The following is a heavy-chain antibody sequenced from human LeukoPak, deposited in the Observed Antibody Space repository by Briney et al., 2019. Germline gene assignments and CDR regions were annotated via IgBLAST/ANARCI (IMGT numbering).Heavy chain of an antibody. D-gene: IGHD5-24*01. CDR3: ARDLGWQQYDY. Sequence: KAGGSLRLSCAASGFTFGSFSMTWVRQAPGKGLEWVSTISSSGSGTYIYYADSVKGRFTISRDNAKKSLYLQMNSLRAEDTAVYYCARDLGWQQYDYWGQGTLVTVSS. CDR1: GFTFGSFS. J-gene: IGHJ4*02. CDR2: ISSSGSGTYI. V-gene: IGHV3-21*01.